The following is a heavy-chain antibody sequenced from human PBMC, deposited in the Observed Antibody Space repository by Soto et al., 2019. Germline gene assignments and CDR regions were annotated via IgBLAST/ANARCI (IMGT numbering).Heavy chain of an antibody. Sequence: QVQLQESGPGLVKPSETLSLTCTVSGGSVSSGSYYWSWIRQPPGKGLEWIGYIYYSGSTNYNPSLKSRVTISVDTSKNQFSLKLSSVTAADTAVYYCARVGWLRPFYFDYWGQGNPGHRLL. V-gene: IGHV4-61*01. CDR3: ARVGWLRPFYFDY. CDR2: IYYSGST. D-gene: IGHD5-12*01. CDR1: GGSVSSGSYY. J-gene: IGHJ4*02.